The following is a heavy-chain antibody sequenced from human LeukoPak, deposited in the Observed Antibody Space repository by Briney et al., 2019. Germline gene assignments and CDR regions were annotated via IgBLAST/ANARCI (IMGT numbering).Heavy chain of an antibody. CDR2: IYTSGST. CDR3: ARYGSGSSTRTYFDY. J-gene: IGHJ4*02. Sequence: SETLSLTCAVSGYSISSGYYWSWIRQPAGKGLEWIGRIYTSGSTNYNPSLKSRVTMSVDTSKNQFSLKLSSVTAADTAVYYCARYGSGSSTRTYFDYWGQGTLVTVSS. V-gene: IGHV4-4*07. CDR1: GYSISSGYY. D-gene: IGHD3-10*01.